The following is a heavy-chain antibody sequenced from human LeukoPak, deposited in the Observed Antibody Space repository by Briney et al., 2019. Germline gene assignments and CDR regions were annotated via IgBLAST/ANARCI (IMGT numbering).Heavy chain of an antibody. CDR2: IYHSGST. CDR1: GGXISTSNC. V-gene: IGHV4-4*02. CDR3: ARGRSGSSHFDY. J-gene: IGHJ4*02. Sequence: PSGTLSLTCAVSGGXISTSNCWSWVRQPPGKGLEWIGEIYHSGSTNYNPSLKSRVTMSVDKSKNQFSLTLSSVTAADTAVYYCARGRSGSSHFDYWGQGTLVTVSS. D-gene: IGHD1-26*01.